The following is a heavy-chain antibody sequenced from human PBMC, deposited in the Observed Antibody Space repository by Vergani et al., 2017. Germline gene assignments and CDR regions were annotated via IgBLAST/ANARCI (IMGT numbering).Heavy chain of an antibody. CDR2: IQYDGSDI. CDR3: ANEGSANRIRGWLDH. CDR1: GFSVSNSG. V-gene: IGHV3-30*02. D-gene: IGHD3-10*01. J-gene: IGHJ4*02. Sequence: QVQLVESGGGVVQPGGSLRLSCVASGFSVSNSGMHWVRQTPGKGLEWVAFIQYDGSDIFYADFVEGRFNISRDNYKNSLYLQMRSLRFDDTAVYYCANEGSANRIRGWLDHWCQGALVTVSS.